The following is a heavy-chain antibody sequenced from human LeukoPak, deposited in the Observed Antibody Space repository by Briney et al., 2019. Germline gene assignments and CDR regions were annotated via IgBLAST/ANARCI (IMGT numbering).Heavy chain of an antibody. Sequence: GGSLRLSCAASGFTSSSYAMHWVRQAPGKGLESVSVITNNGGSTYYANSVKGRFTISRDNSKNTLYLQMGSLRAEDMAVYYCARVSVAGSFDYWGQGTLVTVSS. D-gene: IGHD6-19*01. V-gene: IGHV3-64*01. CDR1: GFTSSSYA. J-gene: IGHJ4*02. CDR3: ARVSVAGSFDY. CDR2: ITNNGGST.